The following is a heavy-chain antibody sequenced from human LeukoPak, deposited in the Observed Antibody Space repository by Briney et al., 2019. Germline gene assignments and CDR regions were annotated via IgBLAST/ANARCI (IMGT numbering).Heavy chain of an antibody. J-gene: IGHJ6*02. CDR2: ISISGSDT. V-gene: IGHV3-11*03. CDR3: ARCGTPNNYYYHGVDV. D-gene: IGHD1-26*01. CDR1: GFTFSDYY. Sequence: GGSLRLSCAASGFTFSDYYMSWIRQAPGKGLEWVSYISISGSDTDYADSVKGRFTISRGNAKNSLYLQMSSLRGEDTAVYYCARCGTPNNYYYHGVDVWGQGTTVTVSS.